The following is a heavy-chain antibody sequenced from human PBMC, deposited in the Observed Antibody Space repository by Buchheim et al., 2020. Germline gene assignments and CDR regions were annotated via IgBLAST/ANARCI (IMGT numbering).Heavy chain of an antibody. J-gene: IGHJ4*02. D-gene: IGHD6-13*01. CDR1: VSSVSSGSSY. CDR3: ARGTSIAAAGAHFDY. CDR2: IYYSGST. V-gene: IGHV4-61*01. Sequence: QVQLQESGLGLVKPSETLSLTCTVPVSSVSSGSSYWSWIRQPPGKGLEWIGYIYYSGSTNYNPSLKSRATISVDTSKNQSSLKLSSVTAADTAVYYCARGTSIAAAGAHFDYWGQGTL.